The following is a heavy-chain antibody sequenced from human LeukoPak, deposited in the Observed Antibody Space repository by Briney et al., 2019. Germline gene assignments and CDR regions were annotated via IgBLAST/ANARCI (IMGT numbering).Heavy chain of an antibody. CDR2: IYSSGST. CDR1: GGSISSYY. CDR3: ARESGTTGEVKFDP. V-gene: IGHV4-4*07. Sequence: SETLSLTCTVSGGSISSYYWSWIRQPAGKGLEWIGRIYSSGSTTYNPSLKSRVTMSVDTSKNQFSLKVTSVTAADTAVYYCARESGTTGEVKFDPWGQGTLVTVSS. J-gene: IGHJ5*02. D-gene: IGHD4-17*01.